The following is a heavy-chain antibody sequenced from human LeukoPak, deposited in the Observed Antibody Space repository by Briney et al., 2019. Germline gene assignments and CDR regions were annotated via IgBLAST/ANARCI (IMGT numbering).Heavy chain of an antibody. D-gene: IGHD2-8*01. CDR1: GFTFSKYA. CDR3: ARDPNGDYIGAFDF. CDR2: IRADGGGT. Sequence: GGSLRLSCTGSGFTFSKYALIWVRRAPGQALEWISAIRADGGGTSFAAAVKGRFTVSRDNSKNTLYLQTNSLRVEDTAVYYCARDPNGDYIGAFDFWGQGIVVTVSS. V-gene: IGHV3-23*01. J-gene: IGHJ3*01.